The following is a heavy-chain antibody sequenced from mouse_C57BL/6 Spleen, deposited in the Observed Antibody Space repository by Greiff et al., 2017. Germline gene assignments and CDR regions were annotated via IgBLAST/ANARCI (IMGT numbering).Heavy chain of an antibody. CDR2: IHPNSGST. J-gene: IGHJ4*01. CDR1: GYTFTSYW. Sequence: QVQLQQPGAELVKPGASVKLSCKASGYTFTSYWMHWVKQRPGQGLEWIGMIHPNSGSTNYNEKFKSKATLTVDKSSSTAYMQLSSLTSDDSAVYYCSRSLYFGVMDYWGQGTSVTVSS. D-gene: IGHD2-1*01. V-gene: IGHV1-64*01. CDR3: SRSLYFGVMDY.